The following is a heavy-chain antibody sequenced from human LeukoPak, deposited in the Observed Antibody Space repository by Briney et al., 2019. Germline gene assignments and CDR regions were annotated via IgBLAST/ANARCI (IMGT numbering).Heavy chain of an antibody. D-gene: IGHD2-2*01. J-gene: IGHJ6*03. CDR2: INPNSGGT. Sequence: ASVKVSCRTSRSTFTDYYMHWVRQAPGQGLEWMGRINPNSGGTNYAQNFQGRVTMTRDTSITTANMELSRLRSDDTAVYYCARGLPTASYYYMDVWGKGTTVTVSS. CDR3: ARGLPTASYYYMDV. V-gene: IGHV1-2*06. CDR1: RSTFTDYY.